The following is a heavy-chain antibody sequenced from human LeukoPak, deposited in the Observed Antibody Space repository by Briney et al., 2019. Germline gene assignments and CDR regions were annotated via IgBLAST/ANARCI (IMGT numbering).Heavy chain of an antibody. V-gene: IGHV3-23*01. CDR2: ISGSGGST. CDR1: GFTFSSYA. CDR3: ARHMYSNSIDF. Sequence: GGSLRLSCAASGFTFSSYAMSWVRQAPGKGLEWVSAISGSGGSTYYADSVKGRFTISRDNSKNTLYLQMNSLRAEDTAVFYCARHMYSNSIDFWGQGTLVTVSS. J-gene: IGHJ4*02. D-gene: IGHD4-4*01.